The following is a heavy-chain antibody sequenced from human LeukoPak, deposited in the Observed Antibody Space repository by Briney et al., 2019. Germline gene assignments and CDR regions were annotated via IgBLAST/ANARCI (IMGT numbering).Heavy chain of an antibody. Sequence: KTSETLSLTCTVSGGSIRVSDTYGWAWIRQPPGKGLEWIATISYSGTTYYNPSLKSRVTISIDTSKNQFSLKLSSVTAADTAVYFCARDCPGPPYDYWGQGTLVTVSS. CDR2: ISYSGTT. CDR1: GGSIRVSDTYG. V-gene: IGHV4-39*02. J-gene: IGHJ4*02. CDR3: ARDCPGPPYDY.